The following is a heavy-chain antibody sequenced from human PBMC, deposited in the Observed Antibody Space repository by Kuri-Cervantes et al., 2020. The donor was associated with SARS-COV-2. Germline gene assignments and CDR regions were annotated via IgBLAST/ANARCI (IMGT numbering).Heavy chain of an antibody. D-gene: IGHD2-15*01. CDR2: ISYDGSNK. CDR3: AREGSHDAFDI. Sequence: GESLKISCAASGFTFSSYAMRWVRQAPGKGLEWVAVISYDGSNKYYADSVKGRFTISRDNSKNTLYLQMNSLRAEDTAVYYCAREGSHDAFDIWGQGTMVTVSS. J-gene: IGHJ3*02. CDR1: GFTFSSYA. V-gene: IGHV3-30-3*01.